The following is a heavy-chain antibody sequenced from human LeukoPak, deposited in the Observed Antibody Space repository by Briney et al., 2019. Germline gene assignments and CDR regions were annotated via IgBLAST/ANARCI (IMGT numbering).Heavy chain of an antibody. CDR3: ARDSSSWHYYYYYMDV. V-gene: IGHV4-39*07. D-gene: IGHD6-13*01. CDR1: GGSISSSSYY. Sequence: PSETLSLTCTVSGGSISSSSYYWGWIRQPPGKGLEWIGSIYYSGSTYYNPSLKSRVTISVDTSKNQFSLKLSSVTAADTAVYYCARDSSSWHYYYYYMDVWGKGTTVTISS. CDR2: IYYSGST. J-gene: IGHJ6*03.